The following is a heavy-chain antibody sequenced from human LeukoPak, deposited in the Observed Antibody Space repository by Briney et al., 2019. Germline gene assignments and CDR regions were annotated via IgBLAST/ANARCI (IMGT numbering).Heavy chain of an antibody. Sequence: PGGSLRLSCAASGFTFSDYYMSWICQAPGKGLEWVSYISSSSSYTNYADSVKGRFTISRDNAKNSLYLQMNSLRAEDTAVYYCARDGPDYYGSGSYYQRYFDYWGQGTLVTVSS. V-gene: IGHV3-11*05. CDR3: ARDGPDYYGSGSYYQRYFDY. J-gene: IGHJ4*02. D-gene: IGHD3-10*01. CDR2: ISSSSSYT. CDR1: GFTFSDYY.